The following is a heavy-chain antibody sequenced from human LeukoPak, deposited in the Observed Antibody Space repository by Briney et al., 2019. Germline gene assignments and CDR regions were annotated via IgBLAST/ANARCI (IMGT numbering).Heavy chain of an antibody. CDR1: GFTFSSYA. CDR3: AKYLALNYYFDY. CDR2: ISGSGGST. Sequence: PGGSLRLSCAASGFTFSSYAMSWVRQAPGKGLEWVSAISGSGGSTYYADSVKGRFTISRDNSKNTLYPQMNSLRAGDTAVYYCAKYLALNYYFDYWGQGTLVTVSS. J-gene: IGHJ4*02. V-gene: IGHV3-23*01.